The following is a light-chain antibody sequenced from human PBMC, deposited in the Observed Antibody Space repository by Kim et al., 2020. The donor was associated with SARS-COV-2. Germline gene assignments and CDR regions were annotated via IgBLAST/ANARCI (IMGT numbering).Light chain of an antibody. CDR3: LQHNSYPVT. CDR2: GAS. CDR1: QDIRND. V-gene: IGKV1-17*01. Sequence: ASGGDRVTITCRASQDIRNDLGWYQQNTGRAPKRLIYGASSLQSGVPSRFSGSGSGTEFTLTISSLQPEDFATYFCLQHNSYPVTFGQGTRLEIK. J-gene: IGKJ5*01.